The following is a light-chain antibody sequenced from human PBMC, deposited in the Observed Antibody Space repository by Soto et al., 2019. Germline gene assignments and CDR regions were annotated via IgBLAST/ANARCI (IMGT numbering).Light chain of an antibody. V-gene: IGKV3-20*01. CDR3: QQYGSSSYT. J-gene: IGKJ2*01. CDR1: QRVSSNY. Sequence: EIVLTQSPGTLSLSPGERATLSCRASQRVSSNYLAWYQQKPGQAPRLLIYGASTRATGIPDRFSGSGSGTDFTLTISRLEPEDFAVYYCQQYGSSSYTFGQGTRLEIK. CDR2: GAS.